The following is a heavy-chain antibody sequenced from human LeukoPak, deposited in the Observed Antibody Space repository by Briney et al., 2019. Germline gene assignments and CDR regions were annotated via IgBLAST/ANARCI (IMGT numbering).Heavy chain of an antibody. CDR2: INPNSGGT. D-gene: IGHD3-10*01. CDR1: GYTFTGYY. V-gene: IGHV1-2*02. Sequence: ASAKVSCKASGYTFTGYYMHWVRQAPGQGLEWMGWINPNSGGTNYAQKFQGRVTMTRDTSISTAYMELSRLRSDDTAVYYCARGPVQLLWFGELSYVFDYWGQGTLVTVSS. J-gene: IGHJ4*02. CDR3: ARGPVQLLWFGELSYVFDY.